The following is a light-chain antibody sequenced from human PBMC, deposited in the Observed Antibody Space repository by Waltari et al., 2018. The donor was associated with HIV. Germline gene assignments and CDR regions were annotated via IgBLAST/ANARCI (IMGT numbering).Light chain of an antibody. CDR1: QSVSSN. CDR3: QQYNNWPPVALT. V-gene: IGKV3-15*01. J-gene: IGKJ4*01. Sequence: EIVMTQSPATLSVSPGERATLSCRASQSVSSNLAWYQQKPGQAPRLLIYGASTRATGIPARFSGSGSGTEFTLTISSLQSEYFAVYYCQQYNNWPPVALTFGGGTKVEIK. CDR2: GAS.